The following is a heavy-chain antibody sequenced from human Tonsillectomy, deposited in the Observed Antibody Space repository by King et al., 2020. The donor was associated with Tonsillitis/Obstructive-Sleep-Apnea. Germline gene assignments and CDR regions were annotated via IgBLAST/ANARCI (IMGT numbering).Heavy chain of an antibody. CDR2: ISYDGSNK. Sequence: QVQLQESGGGVVQPGRSLRLSCAASGCNFSSYALHWVRQAPGKGLEWVALISYDGSNKYYADSVKGRFTISRDNSTNTLYLQMNSLRAEDTAVYYCARDGRDDYDYMDVWGKGTTVTVSS. CDR3: ARDGRDDYDYMDV. J-gene: IGHJ6*03. V-gene: IGHV3-30*04. D-gene: IGHD3/OR15-3a*01. CDR1: GCNFSSYA.